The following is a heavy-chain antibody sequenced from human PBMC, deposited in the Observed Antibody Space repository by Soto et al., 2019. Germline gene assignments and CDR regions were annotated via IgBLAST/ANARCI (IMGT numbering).Heavy chain of an antibody. CDR3: ARASDYYDSSGSPFDAFDI. Sequence: GESLKISCKGSGYSFTSYWIGWVRQMPGKGLEWMGIIYPGDSDTRYSPSFQGQVTISADKSISTAYLQWSSLKASDTAMYYCARASDYYDSSGSPFDAFDIWGQGTMVTVSS. D-gene: IGHD3-22*01. CDR1: GYSFTSYW. J-gene: IGHJ3*02. V-gene: IGHV5-51*01. CDR2: IYPGDSDT.